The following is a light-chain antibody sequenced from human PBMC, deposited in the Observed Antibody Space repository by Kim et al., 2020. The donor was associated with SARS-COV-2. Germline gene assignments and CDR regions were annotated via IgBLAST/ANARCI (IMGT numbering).Light chain of an antibody. CDR2: QDN. Sequence: SYELTQPPSVSVSPGQTATITCTGDKLVNRYACWYQQRPGQSPVVVIYQDNKRPSGIPERFSGSNSGKTATLTISGTQTLDEADYFCQAWDSVPTLFGGGTQLTVL. CDR3: QAWDSVPTL. CDR1: KLVNRY. V-gene: IGLV3-1*01. J-gene: IGLJ3*02.